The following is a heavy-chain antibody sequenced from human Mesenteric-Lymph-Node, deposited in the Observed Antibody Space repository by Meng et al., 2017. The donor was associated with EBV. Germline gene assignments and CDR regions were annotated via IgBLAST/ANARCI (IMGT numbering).Heavy chain of an antibody. D-gene: IGHD4-17*01. V-gene: IGHV4-34*01. CDR3: ARGLAPEAVTTDLYFDY. CDR2: INHSGST. J-gene: IGHJ4*02. CDR1: GGSFSGYY. Sequence: QGQLQRWGAGLLKPSETLSLTCAVYGGSFSGYYWSWIRQPPGKGLEWIGEINHSGSTNYNPSLKSRVTISVDTSKNQFSLKLSSVTAADTAVYYCARGLAPEAVTTDLYFDYWGQGTLVTVSS.